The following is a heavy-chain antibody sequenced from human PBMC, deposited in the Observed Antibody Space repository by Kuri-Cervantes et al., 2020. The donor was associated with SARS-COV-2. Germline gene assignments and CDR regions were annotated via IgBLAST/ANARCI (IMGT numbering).Heavy chain of an antibody. CDR3: ARDLHKADWGYGSGSYYNAKGSFQH. CDR1: GYTFTGYY. V-gene: IGHV1-2*02. D-gene: IGHD3-10*01. Sequence: ASVKVSCKASGYTFTGYYIHWVRQAPGQGLEWMGWINPNFGGTNYAQEFQGRVTMTRDTSISTAYMELSRLRSEDTAVYYCARDLHKADWGYGSGSYYNAKGSFQHWGQGTLVTVSS. CDR2: INPNFGGT. J-gene: IGHJ1*01.